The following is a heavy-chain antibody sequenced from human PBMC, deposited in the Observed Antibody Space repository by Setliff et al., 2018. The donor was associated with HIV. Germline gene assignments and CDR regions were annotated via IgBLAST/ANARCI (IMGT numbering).Heavy chain of an antibody. CDR2: IIPMYGTT. D-gene: IGHD3-10*01. CDR3: ARDDHYYDSGSYYSDWYFDL. J-gene: IGHJ2*01. CDR1: GYTFSSYD. V-gene: IGHV1-69*13. Sequence: GASVKVSCKTSGYTFSSYDISWVRQAPGRGLEWMGGIIPMYGTTKYAQKFQGRVTITADESTSTADMELSSLRSEDTAVYYCARDDHYYDSGSYYSDWYFDLWGRGTLVTVSS.